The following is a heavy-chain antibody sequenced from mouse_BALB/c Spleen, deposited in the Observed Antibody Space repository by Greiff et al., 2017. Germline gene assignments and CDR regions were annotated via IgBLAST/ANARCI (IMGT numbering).Heavy chain of an antibody. CDR1: GFTFSSFG. Sequence: EVKLMESGGGLVQPGGSRKLSCAASGFTFSSFGMHWVRQAPEKGLEWVAYISSGSSTIYYADTVKGRFTISRDNPKNTLFLQMTSLRSEDTAMYYCARSGTTVPYYYAMDYWGQGTSVTVSS. CDR2: ISSGSSTI. V-gene: IGHV5-17*02. D-gene: IGHD1-1*01. CDR3: ARSGTTVPYYYAMDY. J-gene: IGHJ4*01.